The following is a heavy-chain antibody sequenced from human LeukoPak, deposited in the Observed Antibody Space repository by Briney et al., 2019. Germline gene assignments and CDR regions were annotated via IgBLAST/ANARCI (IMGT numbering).Heavy chain of an antibody. V-gene: IGHV3-23*01. D-gene: IGHD6-19*01. CDR3: AKGAVAGIRPLYYFDY. Sequence: PGGSLRLSCAASGFTFSSYAMSWFRQAPGKGLEWVSAISGSGGSTYYADSVKGRFTISRDNSKNTLYLQMNSLRAEDTAVYYCAKGAVAGIRPLYYFDYWGQGTLVTASS. J-gene: IGHJ4*02. CDR2: ISGSGGST. CDR1: GFTFSSYA.